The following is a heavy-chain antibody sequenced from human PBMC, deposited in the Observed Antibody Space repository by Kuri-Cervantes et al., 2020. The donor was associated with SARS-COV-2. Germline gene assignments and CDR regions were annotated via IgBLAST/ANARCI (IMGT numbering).Heavy chain of an antibody. V-gene: IGHV1-69*04. J-gene: IGHJ4*02. Sequence: SVKVSCRASGGTFSSYAISWVRQAPGQGLEWMGRIIPIFGIANYAQKFQGRVTITADKSTSTAYMELSSLRSEDTAVYYCARDAAADNLSDYWGQGTLVTVSS. CDR1: GGTFSSYA. CDR3: ARDAAADNLSDY. D-gene: IGHD6-13*01. CDR2: IIPIFGIA.